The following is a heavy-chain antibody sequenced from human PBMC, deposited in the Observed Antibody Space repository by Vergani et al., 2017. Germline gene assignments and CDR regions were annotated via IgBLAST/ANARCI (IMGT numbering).Heavy chain of an antibody. Sequence: QVQLVQSGAEVKKPGSSVKVSCKASGATFRSNTISWVRQVPGQGLEWMGRIIPCLGKTKYAQDFQGRLTITADTSTSTAYMELTSLRSQDTAVYYCARDPRGYGGDPEDYYYGMDVWGQGTTVTVSS. CDR2: IIPCLGKT. J-gene: IGHJ6*02. CDR1: GATFRSNT. D-gene: IGHD2-21*02. V-gene: IGHV1-69*08. CDR3: ARDPRGYGGDPEDYYYGMDV.